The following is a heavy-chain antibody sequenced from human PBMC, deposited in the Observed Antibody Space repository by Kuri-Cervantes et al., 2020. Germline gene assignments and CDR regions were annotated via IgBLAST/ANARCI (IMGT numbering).Heavy chain of an antibody. Sequence: SVKVSCKTSGYTFINHGITWVRQAPGQGLEWMGRIIPILGIANYAQKFQGRVTITADKSTSTAYMELSSLRSEDTAVYYCARESGTPYYYYGMDVWGQGTTVTVSS. CDR3: ARESGTPYYYYGMDV. V-gene: IGHV1-69*04. CDR2: IIPILGIA. D-gene: IGHD1-1*01. CDR1: GYTFINHG. J-gene: IGHJ6*02.